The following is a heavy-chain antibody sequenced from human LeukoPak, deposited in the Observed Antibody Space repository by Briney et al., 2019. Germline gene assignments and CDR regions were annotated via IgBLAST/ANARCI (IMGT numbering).Heavy chain of an antibody. V-gene: IGHV4-34*01. CDR3: ARGEYSGSTYYFDY. Sequence: PSETLSLTCAVYGGSFSGYYWSWIRQPPGKGLEWIGEINHSGSTNYNPSLKSRVTISVDTSKNQFSLKLSSVAAADTAVYYCARGEYSGSTYYFDYWGQGTLVTVSS. CDR1: GGSFSGYY. CDR2: INHSGST. J-gene: IGHJ4*02. D-gene: IGHD1-26*01.